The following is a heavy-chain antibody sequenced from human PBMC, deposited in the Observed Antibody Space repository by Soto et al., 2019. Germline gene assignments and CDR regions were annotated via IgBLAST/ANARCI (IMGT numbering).Heavy chain of an antibody. D-gene: IGHD3-3*01. CDR3: ARLGGYYQALDH. CDR1: GGSFSGYY. Sequence: SETLSLTCAVYGGSFSGYYWGWIRQPPGKGLEWIGCVYYSGTTNYNPSLKSRLTISVDRSKNQVSLNLTSVTAADTAVYYCARLGGYYQALDHWSQGTLVTSPQ. J-gene: IGHJ4*02. CDR2: VYYSGTT. V-gene: IGHV4-34*01.